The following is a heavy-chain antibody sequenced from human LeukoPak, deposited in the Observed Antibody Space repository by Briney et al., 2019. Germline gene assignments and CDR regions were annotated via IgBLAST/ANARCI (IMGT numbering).Heavy chain of an antibody. D-gene: IGHD3-9*01. CDR3: AKQRGQNYDILTGYIGDAFDI. V-gene: IGHV3-23*01. J-gene: IGHJ3*02. CDR1: GFTFSSYA. CDR2: ISGSGGST. Sequence: GGSLRLSCAASGFTFSSYAMSWVRQAPGKGLEWVSAISGSGGSTYYADSVKGRFTISRDNSKNTLYLQMNSLRAEDTAVHYCAKQRGQNYDILTGYIGDAFDIWGQGTMVTVSS.